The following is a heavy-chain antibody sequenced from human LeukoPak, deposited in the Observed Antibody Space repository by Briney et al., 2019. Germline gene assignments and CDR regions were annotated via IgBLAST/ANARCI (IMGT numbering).Heavy chain of an antibody. CDR1: GGSISSYY. CDR3: ARVGDPTYYYDSSGQNNWFDP. D-gene: IGHD3-22*01. CDR2: IYYSGSS. J-gene: IGHJ5*02. Sequence: SETLSLTCTVSGGSISSYYWSWIRQPPGKGLEWIGHIYYSGSSNYNPSLKSRVTISVDTSKNQFSLKLSSVTAADTAVYYCARVGDPTYYYDSSGQNNWFDPWGQGTLVTVSS. V-gene: IGHV4-59*01.